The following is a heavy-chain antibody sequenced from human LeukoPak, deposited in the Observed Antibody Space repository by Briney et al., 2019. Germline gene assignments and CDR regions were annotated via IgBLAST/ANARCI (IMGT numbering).Heavy chain of an antibody. Sequence: ASVKVSCKASGYTFANFVISWVRQAPGQGLEWMGWISAYNGNTNYAQKVQGRVTMTTDTSTSTAYMELRSLRSDDTAVYYCARDDLDSRSLDPWGQGTLVTVSS. V-gene: IGHV1-18*01. J-gene: IGHJ5*02. CDR1: GYTFANFV. D-gene: IGHD6-13*01. CDR3: ARDDLDSRSLDP. CDR2: ISAYNGNT.